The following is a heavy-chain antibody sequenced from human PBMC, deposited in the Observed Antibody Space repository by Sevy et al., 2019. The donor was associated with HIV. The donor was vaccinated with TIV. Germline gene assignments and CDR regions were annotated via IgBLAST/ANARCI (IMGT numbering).Heavy chain of an antibody. CDR1: GYTLTQLS. J-gene: IGHJ4*02. V-gene: IGHV1-24*01. CDR2: FDPEDGET. Sequence: ASVKVSCKVSGYTLTQLSMHWVRQAPGKGLEWMGSFDPEDGETLYAQNFQGRVTMIEDTSTDTAYMALSSLRSEDTAIYYCATTKDYYDRSGSPFDYWGQGTLVTVSS. D-gene: IGHD3-22*01. CDR3: ATTKDYYDRSGSPFDY.